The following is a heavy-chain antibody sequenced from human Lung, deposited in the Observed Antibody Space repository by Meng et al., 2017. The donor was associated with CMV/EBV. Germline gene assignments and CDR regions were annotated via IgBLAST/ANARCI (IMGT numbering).Heavy chain of an antibody. CDR3: ASARGVVRYAFDI. CDR1: GFTVSTYW. CDR2: IDSDGINV. D-gene: IGHD2-15*01. V-gene: IGHV3-74*01. J-gene: IGHJ3*02. Sequence: EXXTISCSASGFTVSTYWLHWVRLGPGKGLVWVSRIDSDGINVNDADSVEGRFTISRDKDRNTLYLQMGSLRVEDTAVYYCASARGVVRYAFDIWCQGTRVTVSS.